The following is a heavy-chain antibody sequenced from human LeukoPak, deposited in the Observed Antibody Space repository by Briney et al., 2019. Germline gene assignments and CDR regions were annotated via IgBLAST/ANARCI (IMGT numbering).Heavy chain of an antibody. V-gene: IGHV3-33*01. CDR1: GFTFSNYG. CDR3: ARDPDLYGDSFFDL. CDR2: VWFDGSHD. J-gene: IGHJ4*02. D-gene: IGHD4-17*01. Sequence: PGGSLRLSCAASGFTFSNYGFHWVRQAPDKGLEWVAVVWFDGSHDYYGDSLKGRFTISRDNSKSTLFLQMNSLTTEDTAVYYCARDPDLYGDSFFDLWGQGTLVTVSS.